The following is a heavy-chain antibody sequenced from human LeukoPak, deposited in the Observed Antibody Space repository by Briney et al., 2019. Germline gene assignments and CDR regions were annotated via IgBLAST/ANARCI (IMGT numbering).Heavy chain of an antibody. CDR2: IYYSGST. CDR3: ARAEVEMDYFDY. CDR1: GGSISSYY. Sequence: PSETLSLTCTVSGGSISSYYWSWIRQPPGKGLEWIGYIYYSGSTNYNPSLKSRVTISVDTSKNQFSLKLSSVTAADTAVYYCARAEVEMDYFDYWGQGTLVTVSS. D-gene: IGHD5-24*01. V-gene: IGHV4-59*01. J-gene: IGHJ4*02.